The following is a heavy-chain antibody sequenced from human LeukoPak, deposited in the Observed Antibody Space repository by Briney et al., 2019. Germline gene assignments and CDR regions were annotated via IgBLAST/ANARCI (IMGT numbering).Heavy chain of an antibody. CDR3: ARTIAMTGIDYFDQ. J-gene: IGHJ4*02. Sequence: PGGSLRLSCAASGFTVSSNYMSWVRHAPGKGLEWVSVMYSDGSAYYADSVKGRFTISRDNSKNRLFLQMNSLRAEDTAVYFCARTIAMTGIDYFDQWGQGTLVTVS. D-gene: IGHD6-19*01. V-gene: IGHV3-53*01. CDR1: GFTVSSNY. CDR2: MYSDGSA.